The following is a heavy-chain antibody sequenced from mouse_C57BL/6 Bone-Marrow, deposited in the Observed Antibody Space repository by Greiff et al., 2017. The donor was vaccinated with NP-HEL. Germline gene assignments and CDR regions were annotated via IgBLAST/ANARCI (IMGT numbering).Heavy chain of an antibody. D-gene: IGHD1-1*01. CDR2: IWTGGGT. J-gene: IGHJ1*03. CDR3: ATYYYGSSPYWYFDV. V-gene: IGHV2-9-1*01. CDR1: GFSLTSYA. Sequence: VKLKESGPGLVAPSQSLSITCTVSGFSLTSYAISWVRQPPGKGLEWLGVIWTGGGTNYNSALKSRLSISKDNSKSQVFLKMNSLQTDDTARYYCATYYYGSSPYWYFDVWGTGTTVTVSS.